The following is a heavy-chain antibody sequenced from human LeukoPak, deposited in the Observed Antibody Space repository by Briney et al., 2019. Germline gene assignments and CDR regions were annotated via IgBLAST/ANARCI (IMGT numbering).Heavy chain of an antibody. CDR3: ARGVGLGGWFDP. Sequence: GGSPRLSCAASGFTFSSYSMNWVRQGPGKGLEWVSSISSSSRHIYYADSVKGRFTISRDNAKNSLYLQMNSLRVEDTAVYYCARGVGLGGWFDPWGQGTLVTVSS. CDR1: GFTFSSYS. V-gene: IGHV3-21*01. CDR2: ISSSSRHI. J-gene: IGHJ5*02. D-gene: IGHD3-16*01.